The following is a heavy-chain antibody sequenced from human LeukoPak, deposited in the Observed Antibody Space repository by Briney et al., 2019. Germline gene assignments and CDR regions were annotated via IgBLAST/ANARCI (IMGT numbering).Heavy chain of an antibody. V-gene: IGHV3-74*01. CDR2: INNDGSAT. D-gene: IGHD2-15*01. J-gene: IGHJ3*01. Sequence: EGSLRLSCAASGFTFTFSDYWMHWVRQAPGKGLVWVSRINNDGSATNYADSVKGRFTISRDNAKNTLYLRMHSLRVEDTAVYFCARHGSWAFDFWGQGTMVTVSS. CDR1: GFTFTFSDYW. CDR3: ARHGSWAFDF.